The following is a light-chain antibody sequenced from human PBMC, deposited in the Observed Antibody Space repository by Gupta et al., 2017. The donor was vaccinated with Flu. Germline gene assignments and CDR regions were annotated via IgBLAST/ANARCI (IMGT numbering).Light chain of an antibody. J-gene: IGLJ3*02. CDR1: ALPKKY. V-gene: IGLV3-10*01. CDR2: EDT. CDR3: VSTDNSGHHRL. Sequence: SSELTQPPSVSLSPGQTARITCSGDALPKKYAYWYQQKSGQAPVLVIYEDTQRPTGIPARFSGSSSGTMASLTISEARVEDEADYYCVSTDNSGHHRLFGGGTKLTVL.